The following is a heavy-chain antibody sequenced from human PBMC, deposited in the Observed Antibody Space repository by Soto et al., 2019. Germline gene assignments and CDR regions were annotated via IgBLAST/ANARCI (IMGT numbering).Heavy chain of an antibody. Sequence: PSETLSLTCTVSGGSISSYYWIWIRQPPGKGLEWIGYIYYSGSTNYNPSLKSRVTISVDTSKNQFSLKLSSVTAADTAVYYCAREQLVGDRYFDYWGQGTLVNVSS. CDR1: GGSISSYY. V-gene: IGHV4-59*01. CDR2: IYYSGST. CDR3: AREQLVGDRYFDY. J-gene: IGHJ4*02. D-gene: IGHD6-6*01.